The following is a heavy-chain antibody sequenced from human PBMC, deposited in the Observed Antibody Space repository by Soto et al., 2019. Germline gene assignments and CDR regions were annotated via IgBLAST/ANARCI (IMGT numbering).Heavy chain of an antibody. V-gene: IGHV4-30-4*01. D-gene: IGHD1-1*01. CDR1: GGSISSGDYY. CDR2: IYYSGST. CDR3: ARDRNPRTALQYYYYGMDV. Sequence: QVQLQESGPGLVKPSQTLSLTCTVSGGSISSGDYYWSWIRQPPGKGLEWIGYIYYSGSTYYNPSLKSRVTISVDTSKNQFSLKLSSVTAADTAVYYCARDRNPRTALQYYYYGMDVWGQGTTVTVSS. J-gene: IGHJ6*02.